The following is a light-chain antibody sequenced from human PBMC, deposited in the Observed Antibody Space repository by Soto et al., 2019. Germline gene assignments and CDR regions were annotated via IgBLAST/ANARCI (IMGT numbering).Light chain of an antibody. CDR2: GNS. Sequence: QSVLTQPPSVSGAPGQRVTISCTGSSSNIGAGYDVHWYQQLPGTAPKLLIYGNSNRPSGVPDRFSGSKSGTSASLAITGLQAEDEADYYCSSYTGSSTPVFGGGTKLTVL. CDR3: SSYTGSSTPV. CDR1: SSNIGAGYD. J-gene: IGLJ3*02. V-gene: IGLV1-40*01.